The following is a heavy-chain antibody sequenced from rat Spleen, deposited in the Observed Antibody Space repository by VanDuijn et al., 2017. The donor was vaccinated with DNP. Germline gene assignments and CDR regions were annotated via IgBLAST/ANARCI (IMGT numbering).Heavy chain of an antibody. J-gene: IGHJ4*01. V-gene: IGHV2-43*01. CDR1: GFSLTSYH. CDR3: TRESWGYVMDA. CDR2: MWTGGTT. D-gene: IGHD1-7*01. Sequence: QVQLKESGPGLVQPSQTLSLTCTVSGFSLTSYHVSWVRQPPGKGLEWMGVMWTGGTTDYNLALPSRLSINRDTSKSQVFLKMNSLQTDDTAIYYCTRESWGYVMDAWGQGASVTVSS.